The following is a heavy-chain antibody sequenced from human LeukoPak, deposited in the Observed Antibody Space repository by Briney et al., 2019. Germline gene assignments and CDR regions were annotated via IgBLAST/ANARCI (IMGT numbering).Heavy chain of an antibody. V-gene: IGHV3-23*01. CDR1: GFTFSSYA. CDR2: ISDSGGST. J-gene: IGHJ4*02. D-gene: IGHD1-20*01. Sequence: GGSLRLSCAASGFTFSSYAVSWVRQAPGKGLAWVSAISDSGGSTQYADSVKGRFIISRDNSKNTLYLQMNSLRVEDTAVYYCARGYNWNRFLDYWGQGTLVTVSS. CDR3: ARGYNWNRFLDY.